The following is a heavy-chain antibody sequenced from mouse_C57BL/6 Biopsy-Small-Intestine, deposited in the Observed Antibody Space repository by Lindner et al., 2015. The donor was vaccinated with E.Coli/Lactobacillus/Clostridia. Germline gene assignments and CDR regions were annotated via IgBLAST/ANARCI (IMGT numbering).Heavy chain of an antibody. J-gene: IGHJ4*01. D-gene: IGHD3-2*02. Sequence: SVKVSCKASGYTFTDYYMYWVRQAPGQGLEWMGWILPNSGVTNYAQKFQGRVTMTRDTSINTAYMELSRLRSDDSAVYYCAREKIPVASGNSYGMDVWGQGTSVTVSS. CDR3: AREKIPVASGNSYGMDV. CDR1: GYTFTDYY. CDR2: ILPNSGVT. V-gene: IGHV1S55*01.